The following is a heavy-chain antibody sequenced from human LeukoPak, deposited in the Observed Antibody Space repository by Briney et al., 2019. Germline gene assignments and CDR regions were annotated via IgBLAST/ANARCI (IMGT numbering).Heavy chain of an antibody. CDR1: GFTFSSYS. CDR2: ISSSSSTI. J-gene: IGHJ6*03. CDR3: AREGGNPYYYYYYMDV. D-gene: IGHD4-23*01. V-gene: IGHV3-48*01. Sequence: AGGSLRLSCAASGFTFSSYSMNWVRQAPGKGLEWVSYISSSSSTIYYADSVKGRFAISRDNAKNSLYLQMNSLRAEDTAVYYCAREGGNPYYYYYYMDVWGKGTTVTVSS.